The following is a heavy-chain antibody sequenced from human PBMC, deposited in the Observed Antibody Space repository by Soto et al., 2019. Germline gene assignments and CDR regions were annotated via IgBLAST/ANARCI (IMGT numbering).Heavy chain of an antibody. V-gene: IGHV1-2*02. CDR1: GYTFTGYY. Sequence: GASVKVSCKASGYTFTGYYMRWVRQAPGQGLEWMGWINPNSGGTNYAQKFQGRVTMTRDTSISTAYMELSRLRSDDTAVYYCARGDPDIVVVPAAIGDWFDPWGQGTLVTVSS. CDR3: ARGDPDIVVVPAAIGDWFDP. D-gene: IGHD2-2*02. CDR2: INPNSGGT. J-gene: IGHJ5*02.